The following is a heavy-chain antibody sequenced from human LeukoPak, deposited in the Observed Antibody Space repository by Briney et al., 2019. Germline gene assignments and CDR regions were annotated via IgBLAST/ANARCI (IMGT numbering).Heavy chain of an antibody. CDR2: ISNAAYTI. CDR1: GFSFSDYY. D-gene: IGHD6-13*01. Sequence: GGSLRLSCAASGFSFSDYYMSWIRQAPGKGLEWVSYISNAAYTIYYADSVRGRFTISRDNAKNLLYLQMNSLRAEDTAVYYCAREPIAAAAYMDVWGKGTMVTVSS. V-gene: IGHV3-11*04. J-gene: IGHJ6*03. CDR3: AREPIAAAAYMDV.